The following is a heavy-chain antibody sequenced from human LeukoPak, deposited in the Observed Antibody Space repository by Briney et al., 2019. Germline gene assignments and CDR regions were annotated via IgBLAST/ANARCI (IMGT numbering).Heavy chain of an antibody. CDR3: ARLECSGGNCYSEKYYFDY. Sequence: GGSLRLSCAASGFTFSSYTMNWVRQAPGKGLEWVSSITTTSNFIYYADSVKGRFTISRDNAKDSVYLQMNSLRAEDTAVYYCARLECSGGNCYSEKYYFDYWGQGALVTASS. CDR2: ITTTSNFI. V-gene: IGHV3-21*01. D-gene: IGHD2-15*01. CDR1: GFTFSSYT. J-gene: IGHJ4*02.